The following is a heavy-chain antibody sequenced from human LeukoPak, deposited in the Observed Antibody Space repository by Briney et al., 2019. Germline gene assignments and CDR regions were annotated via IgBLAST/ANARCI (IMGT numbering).Heavy chain of an antibody. J-gene: IGHJ4*02. D-gene: IGHD3-10*01. V-gene: IGHV4-59*01. CDR1: GGSISSYY. CDR3: ARGLWFGEPSPFDY. CDR2: IYYSGST. Sequence: PSETLSLTCTVSGGSISSYYWSWIRQPPGKGLDWIGYIYYSGSTNYNPSLKSRVTISVDTSKNQFSLKLSSVTAADTAVYYRARGLWFGEPSPFDYWGQGTLVTVSS.